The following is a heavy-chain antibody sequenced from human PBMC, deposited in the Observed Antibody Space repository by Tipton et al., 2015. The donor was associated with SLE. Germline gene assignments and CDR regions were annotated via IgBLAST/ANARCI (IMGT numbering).Heavy chain of an antibody. D-gene: IGHD1-26*01. J-gene: IGHJ4*02. CDR1: GASISDYY. Sequence: TLSLTCTVSGASISDYYWAWNRQSPAKGLEWIGYIDYSGRTNYNPSLKSRVTISVDTSKNQFSLKLSSVTAADTAMYYCARGVGADYWGQGTLVTVSS. CDR2: IDYSGRT. V-gene: IGHV4-59*12. CDR3: ARGVGADY.